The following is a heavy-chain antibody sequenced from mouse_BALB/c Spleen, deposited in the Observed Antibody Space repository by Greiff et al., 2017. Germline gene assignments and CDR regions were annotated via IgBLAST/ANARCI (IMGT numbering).Heavy chain of an antibody. CDR2: IWAGGST. V-gene: IGHV2-9*02. CDR3: AREGTTVVATEAY. D-gene: IGHD1-1*01. CDR1: GFSLTSYG. J-gene: IGHJ3*01. Sequence: QVQLQQSGPGLVAPSQSLSITCTVSGFSLTSYGVHWVRQPPGKGLEWLGVIWAGGSTNYNSALMSRLSISKDNSKSQVFLKMNSLQTDDTAMYYCAREGTTVVATEAYWGQGTLVTVSA.